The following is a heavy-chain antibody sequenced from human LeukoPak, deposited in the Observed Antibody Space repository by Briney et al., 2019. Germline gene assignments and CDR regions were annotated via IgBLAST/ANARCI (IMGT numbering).Heavy chain of an antibody. D-gene: IGHD2-2*01. CDR2: ISSSSSYI. CDR1: GFTFSSYS. Sequence: GGSLRLSCAASGFTFSSYSMNWVRQAPGKGLEWVSSISSSSSYIYYADSVKGRFTISRDNAKNSLYLQMNSLRAEDTAVYYCARDLSVVPAAGDDAFDIWGQGTMVTVSS. J-gene: IGHJ3*02. CDR3: ARDLSVVPAAGDDAFDI. V-gene: IGHV3-21*01.